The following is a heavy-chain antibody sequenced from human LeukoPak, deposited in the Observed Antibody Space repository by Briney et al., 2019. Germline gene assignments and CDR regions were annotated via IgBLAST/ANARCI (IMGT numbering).Heavy chain of an antibody. D-gene: IGHD3-10*01. CDR2: IYYSGST. J-gene: IGHJ6*02. CDR3: ARIQYYYGSGSYYPNYYYYGMDV. CDR1: GGSISNHY. V-gene: IGHV4-59*11. Sequence: WETLSLTCTVSGGSISNHYGSWIRQPPGKGLEWIGYIYYSGSTNYNPSRKSRVTISVDMSKNQFSLKLSSVTGADTAVYYCARIQYYYGSGSYYPNYYYYGMDVWNQGTTVTVSS.